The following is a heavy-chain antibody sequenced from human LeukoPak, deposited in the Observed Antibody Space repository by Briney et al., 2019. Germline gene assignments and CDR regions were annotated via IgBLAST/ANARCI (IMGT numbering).Heavy chain of an antibody. CDR3: ARRLIPYYYDSDYYFDY. D-gene: IGHD3-22*01. Sequence: SETLSLTCAVYGGSFSGYYWSWIRQPPGKGLEWIGEINHSGSTNYNPSLKSRVTISVDTSKNQFSLKLSSVTAADTAVYYCARRLIPYYYDSDYYFDYWGRGTLVTVSS. J-gene: IGHJ4*02. CDR2: INHSGST. V-gene: IGHV4-34*01. CDR1: GGSFSGYY.